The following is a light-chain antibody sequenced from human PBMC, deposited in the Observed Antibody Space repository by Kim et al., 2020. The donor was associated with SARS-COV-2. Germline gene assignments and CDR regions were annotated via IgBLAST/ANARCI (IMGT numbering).Light chain of an antibody. CDR1: RSNIGNNY. V-gene: IGLV1-51*01. J-gene: IGLJ3*02. Sequence: QSVLTQPPSVSAAPGQKVTISCSGSRSNIGNNYVSWYQQLPGTVPKLLIYDNSKRPSGTPDRFSGSKSGTSATLGITGLQTGDEADYYCGTWDTSLSSWVFGGGTKVTVL. CDR2: DNS. CDR3: GTWDTSLSSWV.